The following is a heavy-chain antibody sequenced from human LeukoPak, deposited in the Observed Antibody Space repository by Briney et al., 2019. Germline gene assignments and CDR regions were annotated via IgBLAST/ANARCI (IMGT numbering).Heavy chain of an antibody. CDR3: ARTSEYDFWSGYLSVYYYYMDV. J-gene: IGHJ6*03. Sequence: SETLSLTCAVYGGSFSGYYWGWIRQPPGKGLEWIGSIYYSGSTYYNPSLKSRVTISVDTSKNQFSLKLSSVTAADTAVYYCARTSEYDFWSGYLSVYYYYMDVWGKGTTVTVSS. CDR2: IYYSGST. D-gene: IGHD3-3*01. CDR1: GGSFSGYY. V-gene: IGHV4-34*01.